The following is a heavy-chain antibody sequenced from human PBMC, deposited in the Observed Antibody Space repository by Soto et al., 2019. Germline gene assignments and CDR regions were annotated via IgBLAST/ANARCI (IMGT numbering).Heavy chain of an antibody. V-gene: IGHV3-23*01. J-gene: IGHJ5*02. CDR2: ISGSGGST. CDR3: AKRVGYSSSWSWFDP. Sequence: PGGSLRLSCAASGFTFSSYAMSWVRQAPGKGLEWVSAISGSGGSTYYADSVKGRFTISRDNSKNTLYLQMNSLRAEDTAVYYCAKRVGYSSSWSWFDPCGQGTLVTVSS. D-gene: IGHD6-13*01. CDR1: GFTFSSYA.